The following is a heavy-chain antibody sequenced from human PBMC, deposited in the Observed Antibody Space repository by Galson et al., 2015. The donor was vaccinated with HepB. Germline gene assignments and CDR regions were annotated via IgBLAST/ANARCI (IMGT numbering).Heavy chain of an antibody. CDR3: ARDYDPSARPLSYFDL. CDR1: GFTFSTYW. CDR2: INSDAFTT. V-gene: IGHV3-74*01. Sequence: SLRLSCAASGFTFSTYWMHWVRQAPGKGLVWVSRINSDAFTTNYADSVKGRFTISRDNTANALYLQMNSLRAEDTAVYYCARDYDPSARPLSYFDLWGRGTLVTVSS. D-gene: IGHD3-3*01. J-gene: IGHJ2*01.